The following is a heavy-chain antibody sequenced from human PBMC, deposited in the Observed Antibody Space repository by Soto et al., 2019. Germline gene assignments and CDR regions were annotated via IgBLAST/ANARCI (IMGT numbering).Heavy chain of an antibody. CDR1: GFTFSTYW. Sequence: EVQLVESGGGLVQPGGSLRLSCVASGFTFSTYWMTWIRQAPGKGLEWVANIPPGGNGEWYLDSVKGRFTVSRDNAKNSLYLQMDCQGVDDTAVYCCAGDIVVSAEASYPAAWGQGTLVTVSA. CDR3: AGDIVVSAEASYPAA. J-gene: IGHJ5*02. D-gene: IGHD2-15*01. CDR2: IPPGGNGE. V-gene: IGHV3-7*01.